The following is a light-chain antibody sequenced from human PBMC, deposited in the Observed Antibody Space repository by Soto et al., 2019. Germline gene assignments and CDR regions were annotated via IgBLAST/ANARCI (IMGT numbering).Light chain of an antibody. CDR2: DVT. V-gene: IGLV2-14*03. Sequence: QSVLTQPASGSGSPGQSITISCTGTSSDVGGFNYVSWYQQHLGKAPKLMIYDVTNRPSGVSYRFSGSKSGNTASLTISGLQAEHEADYYCNSYTSRSTYVFGTGTKVTVL. CDR1: SSDVGGFNY. J-gene: IGLJ1*01. CDR3: NSYTSRSTYV.